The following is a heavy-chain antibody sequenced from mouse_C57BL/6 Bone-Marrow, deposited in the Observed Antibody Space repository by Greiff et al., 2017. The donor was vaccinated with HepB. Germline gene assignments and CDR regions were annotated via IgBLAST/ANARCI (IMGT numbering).Heavy chain of an antibody. CDR3: ARWVFYYGSSYDAMYY. D-gene: IGHD1-1*01. Sequence: QVQLQQPGAELVKPGASVKMSCKASGYTFTSYWITWVKQRPGQGLEWIGDIYPGSGSTNYNEKFKSKATLTVDTSSSTAYMQLSSLTSEDSAVYYCARWVFYYGSSYDAMYYWGQGTSVTVSS. V-gene: IGHV1-55*01. CDR1: GYTFTSYW. CDR2: IYPGSGST. J-gene: IGHJ4*01.